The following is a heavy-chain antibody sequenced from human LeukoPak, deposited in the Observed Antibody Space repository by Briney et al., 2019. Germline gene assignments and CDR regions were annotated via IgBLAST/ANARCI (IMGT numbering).Heavy chain of an antibody. V-gene: IGHV4-4*02. Sequence: PSETLSLTCDVSGGXITQTNYWTWVRQPPGKGLEWIGEVNLQGGTNYNPSLLRRVAISVDTSANHVSLQMTSVPAADTAVYYCARGWSSGWYRNDYWGQGTLVTVSS. CDR1: GGXITQTNY. CDR2: VNLQGGT. CDR3: ARGWSSGWYRNDY. J-gene: IGHJ4*02. D-gene: IGHD6-19*01.